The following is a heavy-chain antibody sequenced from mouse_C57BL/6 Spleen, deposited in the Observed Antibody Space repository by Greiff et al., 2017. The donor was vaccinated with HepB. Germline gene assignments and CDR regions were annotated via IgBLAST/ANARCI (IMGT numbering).Heavy chain of an antibody. CDR1: GFSLTSYG. CDR3: ARNYYGSRFYFDY. Sequence: VKLVESGPGLVQPSQSLSITCTVSGFSLTSYGVHWVRQSPGKGLEWLGVIWSGGSTDYNAAFISRLSISKDNSKSQVFFKMNSLQADDTAIYYCARNYYGSRFYFDYWGQGTTLTVSS. J-gene: IGHJ2*01. D-gene: IGHD1-1*01. V-gene: IGHV2-2*01. CDR2: IWSGGST.